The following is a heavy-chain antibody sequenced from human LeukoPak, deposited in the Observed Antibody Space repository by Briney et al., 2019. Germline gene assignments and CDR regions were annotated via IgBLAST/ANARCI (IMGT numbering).Heavy chain of an antibody. Sequence: GGSLRLSCAASGFTLSSYSMNWVRQAPGKGLEWVSYISSSSTHIYYADSVKGRFTISRDNARNSLYLQMNSLRAEDTAIYYCARSEHSSSSFDYWGQGTLVTASS. CDR3: ARSEHSSSSFDY. CDR2: ISSSSTHI. CDR1: GFTLSSYS. V-gene: IGHV3-21*01. J-gene: IGHJ4*02. D-gene: IGHD6-6*01.